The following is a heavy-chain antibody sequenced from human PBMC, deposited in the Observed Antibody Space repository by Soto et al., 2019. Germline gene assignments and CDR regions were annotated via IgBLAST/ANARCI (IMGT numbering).Heavy chain of an antibody. CDR1: GFTFSSYG. Sequence: QVQLVESGGGVVRPGRSLRLSCAASGFTFSSYGMHWVRQAPGKGLEWVAVIWYDGSNKYYADSVKGRFTISRDNSKNTLYLQMNSLRAEDTAVYYCASDDFWSGYSGRFDYWGQGTLVTVSS. CDR3: ASDDFWSGYSGRFDY. J-gene: IGHJ4*02. V-gene: IGHV3-33*01. D-gene: IGHD3-3*01. CDR2: IWYDGSNK.